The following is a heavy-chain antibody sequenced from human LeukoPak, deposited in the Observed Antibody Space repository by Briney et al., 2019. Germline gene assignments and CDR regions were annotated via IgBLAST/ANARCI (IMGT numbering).Heavy chain of an antibody. V-gene: IGHV3-21*01. CDR3: ARDSTHYDNGVDFDVHVI. CDR2: ISSSGSYI. Sequence: GGSLRLSCAASGFTFSSYSMNWVRQAPGKGLEWVSAISSSGSYIYYADSVKGRFTISRDNAKNSLYLQMNSLRAEDTAVYYGARDSTHYDNGVDFDVHVIWGEGTMVTLSS. J-gene: IGHJ3*02. CDR1: GFTFSSYS. D-gene: IGHD2-8*01.